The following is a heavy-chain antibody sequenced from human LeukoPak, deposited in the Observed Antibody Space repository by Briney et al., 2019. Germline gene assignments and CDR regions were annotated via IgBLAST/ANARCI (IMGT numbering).Heavy chain of an antibody. CDR1: GGSISRYY. V-gene: IGHV4-59*01. CDR3: ARDSPPSV. Sequence: SETLSLTCTVSGGSISRYYWSWIRQPPGKGLEWIGYIYYSGVTNYNPSLKSRATISVNMSKNQFSLKLTSVSAADTGVYYCARDSPPSVRGKGITVAVSS. J-gene: IGHJ6*04. CDR2: IYYSGVT.